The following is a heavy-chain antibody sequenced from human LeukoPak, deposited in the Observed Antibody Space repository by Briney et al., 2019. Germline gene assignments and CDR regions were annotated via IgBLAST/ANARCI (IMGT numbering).Heavy chain of an antibody. CDR1: GGSISSYY. CDR2: IYTSGST. CDR3: ARVGIAAPYYFDY. Sequence: PSETLSLTCTVSGGSISSYYWGWIRQPAGKGLEWIGRIYTSGSTNYNPSLKSRVTMSVDTSKNQFSLKLSSVTAADTAVYYCARVGIAAPYYFDYWGQGTLVTVSS. D-gene: IGHD6-6*01. V-gene: IGHV4-4*07. J-gene: IGHJ4*02.